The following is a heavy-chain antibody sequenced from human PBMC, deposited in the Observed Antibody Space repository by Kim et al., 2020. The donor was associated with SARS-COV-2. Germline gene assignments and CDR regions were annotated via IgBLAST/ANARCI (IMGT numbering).Heavy chain of an antibody. V-gene: IGHV4-34*01. CDR2: INHSGST. CDR3: ARPSIAARWSWFDP. J-gene: IGHJ5*02. Sequence: SETLSLTCAVYGGSFSGYYWSWIRQPPGKGLEWIGEINHSGSTNYNPSLKSRVTISVDTSKNQFSLKLSSVTAADTAVYYCARPSIAARWSWFDPWGQGT. CDR1: GGSFSGYY. D-gene: IGHD6-6*01.